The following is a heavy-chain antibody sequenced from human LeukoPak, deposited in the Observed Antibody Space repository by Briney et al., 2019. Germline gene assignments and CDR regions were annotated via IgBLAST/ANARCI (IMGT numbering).Heavy chain of an antibody. J-gene: IGHJ4*02. V-gene: IGHV4-31*03. CDR1: GGSISSGGYY. CDR2: IYYSGSA. D-gene: IGHD6-13*01. Sequence: SETLSLTCTVSGGSISSGGYYWSWIRQHPGKGLEWIGYIYYSGSAYYNPSLKSRVTISVDTSKNQFYLKLRSVTAADTAVYYCARALAAAGIGYWGQGTLVTVSS. CDR3: ARALAAAGIGY.